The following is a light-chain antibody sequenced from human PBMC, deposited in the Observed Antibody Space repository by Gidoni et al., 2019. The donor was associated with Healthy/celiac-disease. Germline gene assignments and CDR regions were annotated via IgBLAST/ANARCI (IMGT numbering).Light chain of an antibody. CDR3: QKYNSAPRA. J-gene: IGKJ1*01. Sequence: DIQMTQSPSSLSASVGDRVTITCRASQGISNYLAWYQQKPGKVPKLLIYAASTLQSGVPSRFSGSGSGTDFTLTINSLQPEDVATYYCQKYNSAPRAFXQXTKVEIK. CDR2: AAS. V-gene: IGKV1-27*01. CDR1: QGISNY.